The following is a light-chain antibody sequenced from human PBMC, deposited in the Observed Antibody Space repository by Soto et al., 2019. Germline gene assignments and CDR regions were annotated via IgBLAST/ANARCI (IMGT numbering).Light chain of an antibody. V-gene: IGKV3-20*01. CDR3: QQYGSSPWT. CDR1: QSVSSNY. J-gene: IGKJ1*01. Sequence: EIVLTQSPGTLSLSPGERATLSCRASQSVSSNYLAWYQQKPGQAPRPLIYGASSRATGIPYRFSGSGAGTDFTLTISRREPEDFAVYYCQQYGSSPWTFGQGTKVEIK. CDR2: GAS.